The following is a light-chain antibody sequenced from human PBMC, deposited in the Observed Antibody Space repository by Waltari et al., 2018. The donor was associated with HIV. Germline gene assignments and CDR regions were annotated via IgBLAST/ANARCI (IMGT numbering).Light chain of an antibody. CDR1: SSNIGSKY. J-gene: IGLJ2*01. CDR3: AAWDDSLL. Sequence: QSVLTQPPSASGTPGQRVTISCSGSSSNIGSKYVYWYQQLPGTAPKPLIYRNNQRPSGVPDRFSGSKSGTSASLAISGVRSEDEADYYCAAWDDSLLFGGGTKLTVL. V-gene: IGLV1-47*01. CDR2: RNN.